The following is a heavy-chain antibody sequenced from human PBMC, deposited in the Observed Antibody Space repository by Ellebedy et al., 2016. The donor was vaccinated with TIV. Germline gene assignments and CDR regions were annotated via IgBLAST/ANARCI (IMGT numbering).Heavy chain of an antibody. CDR1: GFTFSSYS. D-gene: IGHD2-2*01. CDR2: ISSSSSSSSITI. CDR3: ARDQGRHLVVVPADKLHMDV. J-gene: IGHJ6*03. V-gene: IGHV3-48*01. Sequence: GESLKISXAASGFTFSSYSMNWVRQAPGKGLEWVSYISSSSSSSSITIYYADSVKGRFTISRDNAKNSLYLQMNSLRAEDTAVYYCARDQGRHLVVVPADKLHMDVWGKGTTVTVSS.